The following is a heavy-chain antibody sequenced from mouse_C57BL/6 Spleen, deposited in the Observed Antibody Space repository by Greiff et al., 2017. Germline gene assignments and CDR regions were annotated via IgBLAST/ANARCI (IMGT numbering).Heavy chain of an antibody. V-gene: IGHV14-4*01. Sequence: VQLQQSGAELVRPGASVKLSCTASGFNIKDDYMHWVKQRPEQGLEWIGWIDPENGDTEYASKFQGKATITADTSSNPAYLQLSSLTSEDTAVXYCTGSSYSFDYWGQGTTLTVSS. J-gene: IGHJ2*01. CDR2: IDPENGDT. CDR3: TGSSYSFDY. CDR1: GFNIKDDY. D-gene: IGHD1-1*01.